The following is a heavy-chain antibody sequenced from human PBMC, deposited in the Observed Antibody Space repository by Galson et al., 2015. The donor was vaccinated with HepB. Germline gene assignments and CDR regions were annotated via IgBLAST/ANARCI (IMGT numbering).Heavy chain of an antibody. CDR3: VTTPGGNSYH. CDR2: IKGEIDGGTA. J-gene: IGHJ4*02. D-gene: IGHD4-23*01. V-gene: IGHV3-15*05. Sequence: SLRLSCATSGFPFTNAWMTWVRQAPGKGLEWIARIKGEIDGGTADYAAPVKGRFTISRDDSKRTLFLQLNTRKIEDTAVYYCVTTPGGNSYHWGQGTLVTVSS. CDR1: GFPFTNAW.